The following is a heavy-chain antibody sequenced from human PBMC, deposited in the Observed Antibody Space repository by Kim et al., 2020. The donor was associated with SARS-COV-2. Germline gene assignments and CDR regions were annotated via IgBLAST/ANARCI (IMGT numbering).Heavy chain of an antibody. Sequence: GGSLRLSCAASGFTFSSSGMHWVRQAPGKGLEWVAVIWYDGRNKYYADSVKGRFTISRDNSKNTLYLQMNSLRAEDTAVYYCAKEGDAAGTGRAFDIWGQGTMVTVSS. CDR3: AKEGDAAGTGRAFDI. J-gene: IGHJ3*02. V-gene: IGHV3-33*06. D-gene: IGHD6-13*01. CDR1: GFTFSSSG. CDR2: IWYDGRNK.